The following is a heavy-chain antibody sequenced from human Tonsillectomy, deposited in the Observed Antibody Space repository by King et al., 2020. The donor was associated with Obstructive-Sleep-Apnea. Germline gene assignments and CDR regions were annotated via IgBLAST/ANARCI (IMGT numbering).Heavy chain of an antibody. V-gene: IGHV3-74*01. CDR2: MNTDGSDK. CDR1: GFTFSTYI. D-gene: IGHD5-24*01. CDR3: VRDRDGYNF. Sequence: VQLLESGGGLVQPGGSLRLSCAASGFTFSTYIMHWVRQAPGKGLVWVSRMNTDGSDKRYGDSVKGRFTTSRDNAKNMLYLQMNSLRAEDTAVYYCVRDRDGYNFWGQGTLVTVSS. J-gene: IGHJ4*02.